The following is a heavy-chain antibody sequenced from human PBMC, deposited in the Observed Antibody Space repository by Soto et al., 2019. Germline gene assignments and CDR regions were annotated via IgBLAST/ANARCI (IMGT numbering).Heavy chain of an antibody. CDR2: ISAYNGNT. Sequence: ASVKVSCKASGYTFTSYGISWVRQAPGQGLEWMGWISAYNGNTNYAQKLQGRVTMTTDTSTSTAYMELRSLRSDDTAVYYCARLGTQWLVQGNWFDPWGLGTLVTVSS. V-gene: IGHV1-18*01. CDR1: GYTFTSYG. J-gene: IGHJ5*02. D-gene: IGHD6-19*01. CDR3: ARLGTQWLVQGNWFDP.